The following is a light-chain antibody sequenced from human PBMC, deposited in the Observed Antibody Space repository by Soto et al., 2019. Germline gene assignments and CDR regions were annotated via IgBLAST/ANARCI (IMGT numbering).Light chain of an antibody. CDR2: QDD. V-gene: IGLV3-1*01. Sequence: SYDLTQPPSVSVSPGQTASITCSGNKLGDKYACWYQQKPGQSPVLVIYQDDKRPSGIPERFSGSNSGNTATLTISGTQAMDEADYYCQAWDSSTHVVFGGGTQLTVL. J-gene: IGLJ2*01. CDR3: QAWDSSTHVV. CDR1: KLGDKY.